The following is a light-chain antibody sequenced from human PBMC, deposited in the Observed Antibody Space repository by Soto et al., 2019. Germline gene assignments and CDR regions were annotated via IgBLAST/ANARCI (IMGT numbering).Light chain of an antibody. V-gene: IGKV3-15*01. Sequence: EKVMTQSPATLSVSPGEGATLSCRASQSISSKLAWYQQKPGQAPRLLIYGASTRATGVPARFSGSGSGTEFTLTISSLQSEDLAVYYCQHYNDWRWTFGQGTKVEIK. CDR3: QHYNDWRWT. J-gene: IGKJ1*01. CDR1: QSISSK. CDR2: GAS.